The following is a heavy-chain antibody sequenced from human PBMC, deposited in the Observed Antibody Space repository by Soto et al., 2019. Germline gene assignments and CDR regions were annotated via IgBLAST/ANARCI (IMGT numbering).Heavy chain of an antibody. CDR3: ATGGHNDGYNFYHGMDV. CDR2: VIPLFDTA. CDR1: GGIFTNNA. V-gene: IGHV1-69*01. D-gene: IGHD3-16*01. Sequence: QVQVVQSGAEVKKPGSSVKVSCKVSGGIFTNNAISCVRQAPGQGLEWLGGVIPLFDTAYYAQIFRGRLRISAAGATTTAYMELSGLTSADTAVYFCATGGHNDGYNFYHGMDVWGQGTTVTVS. J-gene: IGHJ6*02.